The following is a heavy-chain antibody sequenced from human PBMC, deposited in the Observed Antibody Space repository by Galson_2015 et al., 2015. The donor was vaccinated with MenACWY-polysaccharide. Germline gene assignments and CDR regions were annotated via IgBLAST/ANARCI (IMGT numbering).Heavy chain of an antibody. CDR3: AREGGGGGYCSSTSCRGAFDI. J-gene: IGHJ3*02. CDR1: GFTFSDYY. CDR2: ISSSGSTV. Sequence: SLRLSCAASGFTFSDYYMTWIRQAPGKGLDWVSYISSSGSTVGYADSVKGRFTISRDNAKNSLYLQMSSLRAEDTAVFYCAREGGGGGYCSSTSCRGAFDIWGQGTVVTVSS. V-gene: IGHV3-11*01. D-gene: IGHD2-2*01.